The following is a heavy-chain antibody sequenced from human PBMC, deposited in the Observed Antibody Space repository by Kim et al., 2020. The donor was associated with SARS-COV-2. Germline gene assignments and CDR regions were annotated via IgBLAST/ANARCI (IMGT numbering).Heavy chain of an antibody. V-gene: IGHV1-2*02. J-gene: IGHJ4*02. CDR1: GYTFTDYY. CDR2: INSYSGDT. Sequence: ASVKVSCKASGYTFTDYYIHWVRQAPGQGLEWMGWINSYSGDTNYAQKFQGRVTMTRDTSISTPYVELSSLRSDDTAVYYCARSAHFWSGHYLDFWGQGT. CDR3: ARSAHFWSGHYLDF. D-gene: IGHD3-3*01.